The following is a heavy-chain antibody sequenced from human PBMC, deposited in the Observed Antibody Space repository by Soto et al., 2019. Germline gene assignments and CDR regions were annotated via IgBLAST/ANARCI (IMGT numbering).Heavy chain of an antibody. CDR1: GGSISSSSYY. J-gene: IGHJ5*02. V-gene: IGHV4-39*01. D-gene: IGHD4-4*01. CDR2: LYYSAST. CDR3: ARHGGGGFRGGNYFDP. Sequence: QLQLQESGPGLVKSSETLSLTCTISGGSISSSSYYWGWIRQPPGKGLEWIGRLYYSASTYYNPSLKSRVTISADTSKNHLSLKLSSVTAADTAVYYCARHGGGGFRGGNYFDPWGHGTLVTVSS.